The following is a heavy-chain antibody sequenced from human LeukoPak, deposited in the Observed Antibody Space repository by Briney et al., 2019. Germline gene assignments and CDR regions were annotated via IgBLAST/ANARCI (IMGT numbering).Heavy chain of an antibody. CDR2: MNPNSGNT. D-gene: IGHD3-10*01. CDR1: GYTFTSYD. Sequence: ASVTVSCKASGYTFTSYDINWVRQATGQGLEWMGWMNPNSGNTGYAQKFQGRVTMTEDTSTDTAYMELSSLRSEDTAVYYCATYSLSGLWFGELSDWGQGTLVTVSS. J-gene: IGHJ4*02. V-gene: IGHV1-8*01. CDR3: ATYSLSGLWFGELSD.